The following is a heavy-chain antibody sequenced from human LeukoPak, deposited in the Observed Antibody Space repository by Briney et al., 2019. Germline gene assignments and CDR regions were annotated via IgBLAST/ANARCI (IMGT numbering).Heavy chain of an antibody. CDR1: GFPFSGYW. V-gene: IGHV3-7*04. Sequence: GGSLRLSCVASGFPFSGYWMTWVRQAPGKGLEWVANIKQDGSKKSYVDSVKGRSTISRDNAKNPLYLQMNSLRAEDTAIYYCTRVGYIDEGIDYWGQGTLVTVSS. J-gene: IGHJ4*02. CDR2: IKQDGSKK. D-gene: IGHD5-24*01. CDR3: TRVGYIDEGIDY.